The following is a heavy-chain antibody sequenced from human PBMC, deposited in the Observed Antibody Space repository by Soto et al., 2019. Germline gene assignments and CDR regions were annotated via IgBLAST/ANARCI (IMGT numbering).Heavy chain of an antibody. Sequence: SQTLSLTFAISVDSVASNSAAWSWIRLSPSRGLEWLGRTHYRSKWYNDYAVSVKSRITISPDTSKNQFTLQLNSVTPDDTAVYYCAREGAWIQLWSSPFDYWGQGTLVTAPQ. V-gene: IGHV6-1*01. CDR3: AREGAWIQLWSSPFDY. CDR2: THYRSKWYN. CDR1: VDSVASNSAA. J-gene: IGHJ4*02. D-gene: IGHD5-18*01.